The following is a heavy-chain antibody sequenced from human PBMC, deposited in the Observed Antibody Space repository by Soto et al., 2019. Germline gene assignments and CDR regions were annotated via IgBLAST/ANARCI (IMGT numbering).Heavy chain of an antibody. J-gene: IGHJ6*02. Sequence: GGSLRLSCAASGFTFSSYGMHWVRQAPGKGLEWVAVISYDGSNKYYADSVKGRFTISRDNSKNTLYLQMNSLRAEDTAVYYCAKRQQLVRGYYYYGMDVWGQGTTVTVSS. V-gene: IGHV3-30*18. D-gene: IGHD6-13*01. CDR2: ISYDGSNK. CDR3: AKRQQLVRGYYYYGMDV. CDR1: GFTFSSYG.